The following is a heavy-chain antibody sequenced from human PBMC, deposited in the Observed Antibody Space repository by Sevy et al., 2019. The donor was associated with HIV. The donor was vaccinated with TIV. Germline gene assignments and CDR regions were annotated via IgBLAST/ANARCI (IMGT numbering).Heavy chain of an antibody. Sequence: SETLSLTCTVFGDSISGYYWSWIRQSPGKGLQWIGYIYYNGRTNYDPSLKSRDTISTDTSENQFSLKLSSVTAADTAIYYCARAAANYYYAMDVWGQGTTVTVSS. J-gene: IGHJ6*02. CDR3: ARAAANYYYAMDV. CDR2: IYYNGRT. V-gene: IGHV4-59*01. CDR1: GDSISGYY.